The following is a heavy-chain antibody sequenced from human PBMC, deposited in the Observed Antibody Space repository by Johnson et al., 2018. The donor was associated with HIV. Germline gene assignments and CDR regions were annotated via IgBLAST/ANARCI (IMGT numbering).Heavy chain of an antibody. CDR2: ISYDGSNK. CDR3: ARDSPGEITMVQGVIGI. V-gene: IGHV3-30*04. Sequence: QVQLVESGGGVVQPGRSLRLSCAASGFTFSSYAMHWVRQAPGKGLEWVAVISYDGSNKYYADSVKGRFPISRDKSKNTLYLQMNSLRAEDTAVYYCARDSPGEITMVQGVIGIWGQGTMVTVSS. D-gene: IGHD3-10*01. J-gene: IGHJ3*02. CDR1: GFTFSSYA.